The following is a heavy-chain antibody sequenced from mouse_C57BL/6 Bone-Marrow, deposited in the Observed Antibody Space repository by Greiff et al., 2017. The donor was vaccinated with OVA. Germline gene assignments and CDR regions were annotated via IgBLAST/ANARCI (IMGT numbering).Heavy chain of an antibody. V-gene: IGHV5-4*01. Sequence: EVKLVESGGGLVKPGGSLKLSCAASGFTFSSYAMSWVRQTPEKRLEWVATISDGGSYTYYPDNVKGGFTISRDNAKNNLYLQMSHLKSEDTAMYYCARDQLTGTRGYYFDYWGQGTTLTVSS. CDR3: ARDQLTGTRGYYFDY. CDR2: ISDGGSYT. J-gene: IGHJ2*01. CDR1: GFTFSSYA. D-gene: IGHD4-1*01.